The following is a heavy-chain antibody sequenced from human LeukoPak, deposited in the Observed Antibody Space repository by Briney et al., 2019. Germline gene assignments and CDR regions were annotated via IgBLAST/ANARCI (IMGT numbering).Heavy chain of an antibody. CDR2: IIPIFGTA. CDR1: GGTFSSYA. J-gene: IGHJ4*02. Sequence: SVKVSCKASGGTFSSYAISWVRHAPGQGLEWMGRIIPIFGTANYAQKFQGRVTITTDESTSTAYMELSSLRSEDTAVYCCALYDYDSSGYYSGHDYWGQGTLVTVSS. CDR3: ALYDYDSSGYYSGHDY. D-gene: IGHD3-22*01. V-gene: IGHV1-69*05.